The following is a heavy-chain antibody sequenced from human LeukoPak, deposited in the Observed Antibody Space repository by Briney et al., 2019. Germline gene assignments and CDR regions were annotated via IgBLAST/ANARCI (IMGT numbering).Heavy chain of an antibody. J-gene: IGHJ4*02. CDR1: GGSISGYY. CDR3: ASRQPMIGE. D-gene: IGHD3-22*01. Sequence: PSETLSLTCTVSGGSISGYYWSWIRQPPGKGLEWIGEINHSGSTNYNPSLKSRVTISVDTSKNQFSLKLSSVTAADTAVYYCASRQPMIGEWGQGTLVTVSS. CDR2: INHSGST. V-gene: IGHV4-34*01.